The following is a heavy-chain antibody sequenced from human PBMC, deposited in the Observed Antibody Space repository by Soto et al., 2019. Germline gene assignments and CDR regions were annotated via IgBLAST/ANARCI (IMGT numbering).Heavy chain of an antibody. CDR1: GYTFTSYG. D-gene: IGHD6-19*01. J-gene: IGHJ5*02. V-gene: IGHV1-18*04. Sequence: ASVKVSCKASGYTFTSYGISRVRQAPGQGLEWMGWISAYNGNTNYAQKLQGRVTMTTDTSTSTAYMELRSLRSDDTAVYYCARGLRVKYSSGWYWFDPWGQGTLVTVSS. CDR2: ISAYNGNT. CDR3: ARGLRVKYSSGWYWFDP.